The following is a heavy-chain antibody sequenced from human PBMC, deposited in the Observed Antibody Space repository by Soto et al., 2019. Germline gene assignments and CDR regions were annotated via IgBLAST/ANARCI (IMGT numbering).Heavy chain of an antibody. D-gene: IGHD3-3*01. V-gene: IGHV3-30-3*01. CDR1: GFTFSSYA. CDR2: ISYDGSNK. J-gene: IGHJ6*02. Sequence: GGSLRLSCAASGFTFSSYAMHWVRQAPGKGLEWVAVISYDGSNKYYADSVKGRFTISRDNSKNTLYLQMNGLRAEDTAVYYCARDDYDFWSGYSLSLSLVDVWGQGTTVTVSS. CDR3: ARDDYDFWSGYSLSLSLVDV.